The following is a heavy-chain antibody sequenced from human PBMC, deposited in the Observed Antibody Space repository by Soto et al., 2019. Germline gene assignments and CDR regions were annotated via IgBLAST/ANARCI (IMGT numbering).Heavy chain of an antibody. V-gene: IGHV4-4*02. Sequence: SETLSLTCAVSGGSISSSNWWSWVRQPPGKGLEWIGEIYHSGSTNYNPSLKSRVTISVDKSKNQFSLKLSSVTAADTAVYYCARKTYYYDSSGYYYYFDYWGQGTLVTVSS. CDR1: GGSISSSNW. CDR3: ARKTYYYDSSGYYYYFDY. D-gene: IGHD3-22*01. CDR2: IYHSGST. J-gene: IGHJ4*02.